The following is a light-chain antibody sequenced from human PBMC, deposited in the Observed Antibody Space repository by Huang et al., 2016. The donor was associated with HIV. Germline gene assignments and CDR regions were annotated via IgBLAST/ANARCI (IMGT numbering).Light chain of an antibody. J-gene: IGKJ1*01. V-gene: IGKV1-6*02. CDR3: LQDFNYPRT. CDR2: AAS. CDR1: QDITND. Sequence: AIQLTQSPSSLSASVGDRVTITCQASQDITNDLGWYQQKPGKAPKLLISAASTLRSGVPSRFSGSGSGTDFTLTISSLQPEDFATYFCLQDFNYPRTFGQGTRVEIK.